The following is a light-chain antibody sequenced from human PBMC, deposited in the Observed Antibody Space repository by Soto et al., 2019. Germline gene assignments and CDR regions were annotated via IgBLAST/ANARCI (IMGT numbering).Light chain of an antibody. J-gene: IGKJ4*01. CDR2: DAS. V-gene: IGKV3-11*01. CDR3: QQRSNWLT. Sequence: EIVLTQSPATLSLSPGERATLSCRASQSVSSYLAWYQQEPGQAPRLLIYDASNRATGIPARFSGSGSGTDFTLTISSLEPEDFAVYYCQQRSNWLTFGGGTKVDIK. CDR1: QSVSSY.